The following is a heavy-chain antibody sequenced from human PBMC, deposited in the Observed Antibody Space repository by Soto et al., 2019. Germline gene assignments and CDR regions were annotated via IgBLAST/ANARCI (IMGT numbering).Heavy chain of an antibody. D-gene: IGHD6-19*01. Sequence: QVQLQESGPGLVKPSQTLSLTCTVSGGSISSGDYYWSWIRQPPGKGLEWIGYIYYSGSTYYNPSPXSXXTISVDTSKSQFSLKLSSVTAADTAVYYWARAYRSPANLDYWGQGTLVTVSS. J-gene: IGHJ4*02. V-gene: IGHV4-30-4*01. CDR1: GGSISSGDYY. CDR2: IYYSGST. CDR3: ARAYRSPANLDY.